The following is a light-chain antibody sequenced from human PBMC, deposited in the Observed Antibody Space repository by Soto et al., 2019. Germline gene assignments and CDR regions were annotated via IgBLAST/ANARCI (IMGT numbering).Light chain of an antibody. Sequence: QSVLTQPPSVSGAQGQRVTISCSGSSSNIGAGYDVNWYRQLPGTAPKLLIYGNSDRPSGVPDRFSGSKSGTSASLAITGLQAEDEADYFCQSYDRSLRTYVFGTATKLTVL. V-gene: IGLV1-40*01. J-gene: IGLJ1*01. CDR2: GNS. CDR3: QSYDRSLRTYV. CDR1: SSNIGAGYD.